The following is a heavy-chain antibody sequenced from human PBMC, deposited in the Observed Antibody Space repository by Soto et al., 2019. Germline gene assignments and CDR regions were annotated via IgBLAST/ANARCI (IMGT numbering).Heavy chain of an antibody. V-gene: IGHV4-59*01. Sequence: SETLSLTCTVSGGSISSYYWSWIRQPPGKGLEWIGYIYYSGSTNYNPSLKSRVTISVDTSKNQFSLKLSSVTAADTAVYYCARGIAVAGTNDYWGQGTLVTSPQ. J-gene: IGHJ4*02. CDR3: ARGIAVAGTNDY. CDR2: IYYSGST. D-gene: IGHD6-19*01. CDR1: GGSISSYY.